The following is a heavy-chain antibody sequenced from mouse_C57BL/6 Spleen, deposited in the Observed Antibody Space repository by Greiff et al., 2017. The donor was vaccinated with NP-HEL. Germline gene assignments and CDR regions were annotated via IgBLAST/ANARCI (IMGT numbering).Heavy chain of an antibody. CDR1: GYTFTSYW. CDR3: ARRRDLGLAY. J-gene: IGHJ3*01. V-gene: IGHV1-64*01. CDR2: IHPNSGST. Sequence: QVQLKQPGAELVKPGASVKLSCKASGYTFTSYWMHWVKQRPGQGLEWIGMIHPNSGSTNYNEKFKSKATLTVDKSSSTAYMQLSSLTSEDSAVYYCARRRDLGLAYWGQGTLVTVSA. D-gene: IGHD4-1*01.